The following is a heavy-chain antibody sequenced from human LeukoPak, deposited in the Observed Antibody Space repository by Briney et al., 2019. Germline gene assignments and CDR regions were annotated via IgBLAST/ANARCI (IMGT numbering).Heavy chain of an antibody. Sequence: GESLRLSCAASGFTVSSNYMSWVRQAPGKGLEWVSVIYSGGSTYYADSVKGRFTISRDNSKNTLYLQMNSLRAEDTAVYYCARDLIAVASSDYYGMDVWGQGTTVTVSS. CDR2: IYSGGST. CDR1: GFTVSSNY. D-gene: IGHD6-19*01. V-gene: IGHV3-66*01. CDR3: ARDLIAVASSDYYGMDV. J-gene: IGHJ6*02.